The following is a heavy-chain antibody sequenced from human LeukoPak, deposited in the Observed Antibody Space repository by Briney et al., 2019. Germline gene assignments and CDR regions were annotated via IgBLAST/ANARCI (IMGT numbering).Heavy chain of an antibody. CDR1: GFTFSSYG. D-gene: IGHD3-10*01. J-gene: IGHJ3*02. CDR2: IWYDGSNK. Sequence: GRSLRLSCAASGFTFSSYGMHWVRQAPGKGLEWVAVIWYDGSNKYYADSVKGRFIISRDNSKNTLYLQMNSLRAEDTAMYYCASLSWDYYGSGSYYNAGDAFDIWGQGTMVTVSS. CDR3: ASLSWDYYGSGSYYNAGDAFDI. V-gene: IGHV3-33*01.